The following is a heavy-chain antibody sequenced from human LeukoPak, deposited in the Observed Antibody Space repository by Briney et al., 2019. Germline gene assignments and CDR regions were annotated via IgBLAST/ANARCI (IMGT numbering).Heavy chain of an antibody. CDR2: VDPEDGET. J-gene: IGHJ5*02. D-gene: IGHD2-2*02. CDR3: TSCYTITGTPGPVNWFDP. Sequence: ASVKISCKVSGYTFTDYYMYWVQQAPGKGLEWMGLVDPEDGETIYAEKFQGRVTITADTSTDTAYMELSSLRSEDTAVYYCTSCYTITGTPGPVNWFDPWGQGTLVTVSS. V-gene: IGHV1-69-2*01. CDR1: GYTFTDYY.